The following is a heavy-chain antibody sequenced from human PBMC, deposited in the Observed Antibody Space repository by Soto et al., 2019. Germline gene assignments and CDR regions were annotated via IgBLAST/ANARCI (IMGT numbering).Heavy chain of an antibody. Sequence: QVQLVQSGAEVKKPGASVKVSCKASGYTFTSYGISWVRQAPGQGLEWMGGIIPIFGTANYAQKFQGRVTITADKSTSTAYMELSSLRSEDTAVYYCARDRSDFWSGYYSGDDAFDIWGQGTMVTVSS. D-gene: IGHD3-3*01. CDR3: ARDRSDFWSGYYSGDDAFDI. CDR2: IIPIFGTA. CDR1: GYTFTSYG. V-gene: IGHV1-69*06. J-gene: IGHJ3*02.